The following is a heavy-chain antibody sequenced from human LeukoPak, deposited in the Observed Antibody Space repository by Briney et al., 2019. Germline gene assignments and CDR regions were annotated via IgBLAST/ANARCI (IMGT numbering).Heavy chain of an antibody. CDR1: GGTFSSYV. Sequence: ASVKVSCKASGGTFSSYVINWVRQAPGQGLEWMGGITPIFATANYAQKFQGRVTITADKSTSTAYVELSSLRSEDTAVYYCARTRRVSPLSSSWYDYWGQGTLVTVSS. CDR3: ARTRRVSPLSSSWYDY. CDR2: ITPIFATA. J-gene: IGHJ4*02. V-gene: IGHV1-69*06. D-gene: IGHD6-13*01.